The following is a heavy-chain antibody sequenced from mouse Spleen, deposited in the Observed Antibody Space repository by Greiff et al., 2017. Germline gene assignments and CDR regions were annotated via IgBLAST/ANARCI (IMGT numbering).Heavy chain of an antibody. CDR1: GYTFTSYN. Sequence: QVQLQQSGAELVRPGASVKMSCKASGYTFTSYNMHWVKQTPRQGLEWIGAINPGNGDTSYNQKFKGKATLTVDKSTITAYMQLSSPTSEDSAVYFCARLRSGTLDYWGQGTTLTVSS. CDR3: ARLRSGTLDY. J-gene: IGHJ2*01. V-gene: IGHV1-12*01. D-gene: IGHD4-1*01. CDR2: INPGNGDT.